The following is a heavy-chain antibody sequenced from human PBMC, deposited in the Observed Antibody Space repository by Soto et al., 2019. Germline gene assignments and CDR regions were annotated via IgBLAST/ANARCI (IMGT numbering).Heavy chain of an antibody. V-gene: IGHV1-18*01. Sequence: QVQLVQSGAEVKKPGASVKVSCKASGYTFTSYGISWVRQAPGQGLEWMGWISAYNGNTNYAQKHQGRATMTTDTSTSTDYMELRSLRSDDTAVYYCAREPGGYCSGGSCYNWGQGTLVTVSS. CDR3: AREPGGYCSGGSCYN. D-gene: IGHD2-15*01. CDR1: GYTFTSYG. J-gene: IGHJ4*02. CDR2: ISAYNGNT.